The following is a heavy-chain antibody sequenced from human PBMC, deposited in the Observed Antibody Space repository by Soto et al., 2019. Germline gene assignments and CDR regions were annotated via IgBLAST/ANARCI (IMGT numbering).Heavy chain of an antibody. CDR3: ARNYDSSGYYHGMHDY. CDR1: GFTFSNYD. J-gene: IGHJ4*02. V-gene: IGHV3-64*04. CDR2: ITSHGHIT. Sequence: HPGGSLRLSCSASGFTFSNYDMVWVRQAPGKGLEYISAITSHGHITYYADSVKGRFTISRDNAKNSLYLQMNSLRAEDTAVYCCARNYDSSGYYHGMHDYWGQGTLVTVSS. D-gene: IGHD3-22*01.